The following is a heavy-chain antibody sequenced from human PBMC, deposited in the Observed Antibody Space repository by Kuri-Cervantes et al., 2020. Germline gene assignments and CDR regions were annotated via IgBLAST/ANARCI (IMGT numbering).Heavy chain of an antibody. D-gene: IGHD3-9*01. V-gene: IGHV4-39*07. CDR3: ARGLTYYDILTGYSPRYFDY. Sequence: GSLRLSCTVSGGSISSSSYHWGWIRQPPGKGLEWIGSIYYSGRTYYNPSLKSRVTISVDTSKNQFSLKLSSVTAADTAVYYCARGLTYYDILTGYSPRYFDYWGQGTLVTVSS. J-gene: IGHJ4*02. CDR1: GGSISSSSYH. CDR2: IYYSGRT.